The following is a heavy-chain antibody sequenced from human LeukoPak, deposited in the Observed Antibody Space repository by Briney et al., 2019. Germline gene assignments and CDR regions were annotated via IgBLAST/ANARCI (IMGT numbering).Heavy chain of an antibody. V-gene: IGHV3-7*01. CDR1: EFPFRHYW. Sequence: GGSLRLSCAASEFPFRHYWMTWVRRAPGRGLATVPNVNQGGSYKNNVDSVRGRFTISRDNAKNEVYLQMDSLRVEDSAVYYCPRGEPHCSTSTCSRRRMDVWGQGTTVTVSS. J-gene: IGHJ6*02. CDR2: VNQGGSYK. CDR3: PRGEPHCSTSTCSRRRMDV. D-gene: IGHD2-2*01.